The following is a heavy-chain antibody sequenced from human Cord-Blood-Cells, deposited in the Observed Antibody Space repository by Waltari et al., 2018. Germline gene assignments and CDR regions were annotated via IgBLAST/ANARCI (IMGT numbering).Heavy chain of an antibody. V-gene: IGHV4-39*01. CDR3: ARHIRFLEWLGMNFDY. CDR2: IYYSGIT. J-gene: IGHJ4*02. Sequence: QLQLQESGPGLVKPSETLSLTCTVSGGSISSSSYYWGWIRQPPGKGLEWIGSIYYSGITYYNPSLKSRVTISVDTSKNQFSLKLSSVTAADTAVYYCARHIRFLEWLGMNFDYWGQGTLVTVSS. D-gene: IGHD3-3*01. CDR1: GGSISSSSYY.